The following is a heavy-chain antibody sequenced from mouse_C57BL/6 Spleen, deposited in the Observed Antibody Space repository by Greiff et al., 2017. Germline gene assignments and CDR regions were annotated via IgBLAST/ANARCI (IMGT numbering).Heavy chain of an antibody. J-gene: IGHJ3*01. Sequence: EVKLVESGGGLVKPGGSLKLSCAASGFTFSSYAMSWVRQTPEKRLEWVATISDGGSYTYYPDNVKGRFTIARDNAKNNLYMQMSHLKSEDTAVYYCARDLRGGAFAYWGQGTLVTVSA. D-gene: IGHD3-1*01. V-gene: IGHV5-4*01. CDR2: ISDGGSYT. CDR3: ARDLRGGAFAY. CDR1: GFTFSSYA.